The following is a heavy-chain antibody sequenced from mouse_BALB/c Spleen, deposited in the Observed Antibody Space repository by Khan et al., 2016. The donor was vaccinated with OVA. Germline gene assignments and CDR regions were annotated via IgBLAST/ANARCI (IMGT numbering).Heavy chain of an antibody. Sequence: EVQRVESGGGLVKSGGSLKLSCAASGFTFSTYAMSWVRQTPEKRLEWVATISTGDTYTYYPDSVKGRFTISRDNAKNTLYLQMSSLRSEDTAMYYCARPPITTVVATSYWFFDVWGAGTTVTGST. CDR2: ISTGDTYT. D-gene: IGHD1-1*01. V-gene: IGHV5-9-3*01. CDR3: ARPPITTVVATSYWFFDV. CDR1: GFTFSTYA. J-gene: IGHJ1*01.